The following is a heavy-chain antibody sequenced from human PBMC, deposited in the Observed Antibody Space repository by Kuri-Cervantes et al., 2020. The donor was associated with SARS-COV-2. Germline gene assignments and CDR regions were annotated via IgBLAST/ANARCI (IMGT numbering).Heavy chain of an antibody. CDR1: GESFSGYY. CDR3: ARAEGAMLPGSLRFLEWLDPYYFDY. CDR2: IHYSGYT. V-gene: IGHV4-34*01. J-gene: IGHJ4*02. D-gene: IGHD3-3*01. Sequence: GSLRLSCAFYGESFSGYYWHWIRQPPGKGLEWIAYIHYSGYTNYNPSLKSRVTISLDTSKNQFSLKLSSVTAADTAVYYCARAEGAMLPGSLRFLEWLDPYYFDYWGQGTLVTVSS.